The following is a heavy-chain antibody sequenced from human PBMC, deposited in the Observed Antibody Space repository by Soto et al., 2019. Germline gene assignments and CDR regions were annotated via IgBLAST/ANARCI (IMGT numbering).Heavy chain of an antibody. D-gene: IGHD3-10*02. V-gene: IGHV1-69*06. Sequence: ASVKVSCKASGGTFSSYAISWVRQAPGQGLEWMGGIIPIFGTANYAQKFQGRVTITADKSTSTAYMELSSLRSEDTAVYYCASSHSLGITKFPDYWGQGTLVTVSS. CDR1: GGTFSSYA. CDR3: ASSHSLGITKFPDY. CDR2: IIPIFGTA. J-gene: IGHJ4*02.